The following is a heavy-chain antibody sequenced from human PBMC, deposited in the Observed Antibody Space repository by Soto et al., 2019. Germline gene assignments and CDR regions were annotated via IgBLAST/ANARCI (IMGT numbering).Heavy chain of an antibody. CDR1: GFSLSTSGVG. J-gene: IGHJ5*02. V-gene: IGHV2-5*02. CDR2: IYWDDDK. Sequence: QITLKESGPTLVKPTQTLTLTCTFSGFSLSTSGVGVGWISQPPGKALEWLALIYWDDDKRYSPSLKSRLTITKDTSKNQVVLTITNMDPVDTATSYCAHRRRIAARHNLGWFDPWGQGTLVTVSS. D-gene: IGHD6-6*01. CDR3: AHRRRIAARHNLGWFDP.